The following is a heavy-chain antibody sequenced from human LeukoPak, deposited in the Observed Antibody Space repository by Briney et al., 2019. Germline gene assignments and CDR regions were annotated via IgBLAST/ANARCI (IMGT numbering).Heavy chain of an antibody. CDR2: ISSSSSYI. CDR1: GFTFSSYS. Sequence: PGGSLRLSCAASGFTFSSYSMNWVRQAPGKGLEWVSSISSSSSYIYYADSVKGRFTISRDNAKNSLYLQMNSLRAEDTAVYYCARDKWIQLWFDYWGQGTLVTVSS. J-gene: IGHJ4*02. CDR3: ARDKWIQLWFDY. V-gene: IGHV3-21*01. D-gene: IGHD5-18*01.